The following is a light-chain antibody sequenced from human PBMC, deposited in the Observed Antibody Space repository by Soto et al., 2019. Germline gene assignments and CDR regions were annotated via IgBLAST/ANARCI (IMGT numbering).Light chain of an antibody. CDR3: TSYARGSPHVV. Sequence: QSALTQPASVSGSPGQSITLSCTGTSSDIGGYDDVSWYQRHPGKAPKLIIYDVNNRPSGVSNRFSGSKSGNTASLTISGLQAEDEADYYCTSYARGSPHVVFGGGTQLTVL. V-gene: IGLV2-14*01. J-gene: IGLJ2*01. CDR2: DVN. CDR1: SSDIGGYDD.